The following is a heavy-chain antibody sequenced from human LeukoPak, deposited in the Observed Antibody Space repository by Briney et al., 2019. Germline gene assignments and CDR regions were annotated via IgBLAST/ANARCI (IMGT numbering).Heavy chain of an antibody. V-gene: IGHV3-48*03. CDR1: GFTFSSYE. Sequence: GGSLRLSCAASGFTFSSYEMNWVRQAPGKGLEWVSYISSSGSTIYYADSVKGRFTISRDNAKNSLYLQMNSLRAEDKAVYYCARDKGYYYDSSGTFDYWGQGTLVTVSS. CDR3: ARDKGYYYDSSGTFDY. CDR2: ISSSGSTI. J-gene: IGHJ4*02. D-gene: IGHD3-22*01.